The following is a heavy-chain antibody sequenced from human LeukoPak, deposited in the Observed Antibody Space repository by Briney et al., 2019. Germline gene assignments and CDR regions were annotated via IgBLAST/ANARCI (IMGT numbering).Heavy chain of an antibody. CDR2: FDPEDGET. D-gene: IGHD3-22*01. Sequence: ASVKVSCKASGYTFTGYYMHWVRQAPGKGLEWMGGFDPEDGETIYAQKFQGRVTMTEDTSTDTAYMELSSLRSEDTAVYYCASSHAIGDAFDIWGQGTMVTVSS. J-gene: IGHJ3*02. CDR1: GYTFTGYY. V-gene: IGHV1-24*01. CDR3: ASSHAIGDAFDI.